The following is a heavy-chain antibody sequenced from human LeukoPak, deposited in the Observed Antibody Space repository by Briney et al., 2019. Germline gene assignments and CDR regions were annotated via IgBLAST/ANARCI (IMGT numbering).Heavy chain of an antibody. Sequence: SESLSLTCTVSGDSISSSTYYWGRIRQPPGEGLEWIATISYTGTTYYNPSLKSRVTISVDTSKNQFSLKLSSVTAADTAVYYCARRSDCSGGSCYSPGGYYYYYYMDVWGKGTTVTVS. V-gene: IGHV4-39*07. CDR2: ISYTGTT. D-gene: IGHD2-15*01. CDR1: GDSISSSTYY. CDR3: ARRSDCSGGSCYSPGGYYYYYYMDV. J-gene: IGHJ6*03.